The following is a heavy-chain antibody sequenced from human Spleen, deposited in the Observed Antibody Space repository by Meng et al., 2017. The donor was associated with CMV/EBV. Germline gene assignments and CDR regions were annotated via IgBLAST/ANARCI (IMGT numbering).Heavy chain of an antibody. V-gene: IGHV3-7*01. CDR1: GFTFSSYW. D-gene: IGHD4-17*01. J-gene: IGHJ4*02. Sequence: GESLKISCAASGFTFSSYWMSWVRQAPGKGLEWVANIKQDGSEKYYVDSVKGRFTISRDNAKNSLYLQLKSLRAEGTALYYCARYGDYVSLDYWGQGTLVTVSS. CDR2: IKQDGSEK. CDR3: ARYGDYVSLDY.